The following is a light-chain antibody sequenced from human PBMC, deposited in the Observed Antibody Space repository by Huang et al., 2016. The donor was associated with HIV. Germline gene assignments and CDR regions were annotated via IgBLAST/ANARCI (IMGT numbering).Light chain of an antibody. CDR3: HQYNNWLLS. Sequence: EIVMTQSPATLSVSPGQRVTLSCRANRSVSTNLSWYQQRPGQAPRLLIYGSSTRAPGIPARFSGSGSGTDFSRTISSLQSEEFALYYCHQYNNWLLSFGGGTRV. CDR2: GSS. V-gene: IGKV3-15*01. J-gene: IGKJ4*01. CDR1: RSVSTN.